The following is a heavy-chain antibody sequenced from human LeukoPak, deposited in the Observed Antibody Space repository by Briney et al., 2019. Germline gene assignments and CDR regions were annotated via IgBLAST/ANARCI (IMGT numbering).Heavy chain of an antibody. CDR2: IYYSGST. D-gene: IGHD2-8*01. V-gene: IGHV4-31*03. CDR1: GGSISSGGYY. Sequence: MPSETLSLTRTVSGGSISSGGYYWSWIRQHPGKGLEWIGYIYYSGSTYYNPSLKSRVTISVDTSKYQFSLKLSSVTAADTAVYYCARGGVFGASDAFDIWGQGTMVTVSS. CDR3: ARGGVFGASDAFDI. J-gene: IGHJ3*02.